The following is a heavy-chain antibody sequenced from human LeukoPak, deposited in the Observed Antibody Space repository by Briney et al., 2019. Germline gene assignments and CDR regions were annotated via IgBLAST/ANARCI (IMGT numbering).Heavy chain of an antibody. J-gene: IGHJ4*02. CDR3: ARVGLDYGDTYYFDY. CDR1: GFTFSSYS. V-gene: IGHV3-21*01. D-gene: IGHD4-17*01. CDR2: ISSSSYI. Sequence: GGSLRLSCAASGFTFSSYSMNWVRQAPGKGLEWVSSISSSSYIYYADSVKGRFTISRDNAKNSLYLQMNSLRAEDTAVYYCARVGLDYGDTYYFDYWGQGTLVTVSS.